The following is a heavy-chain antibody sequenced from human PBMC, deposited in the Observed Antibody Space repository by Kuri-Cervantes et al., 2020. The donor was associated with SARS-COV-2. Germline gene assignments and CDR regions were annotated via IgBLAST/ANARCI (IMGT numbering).Heavy chain of an antibody. V-gene: IGHV3-7*01. J-gene: IGHJ3*02. Sequence: LSLTCAASGFTFSSYWMSWVRQAPGKGLEWVANIKQDGSEKYYVDSVKGRFTISRDNAKNSLYLQMNSLRAEDTAVYYCASDYTAEQWLEPNDAFDIWCQGTMVTVSS. CDR3: ASDYTAEQWLEPNDAFDI. D-gene: IGHD6-19*01. CDR2: IKQDGSEK. CDR1: GFTFSSYW.